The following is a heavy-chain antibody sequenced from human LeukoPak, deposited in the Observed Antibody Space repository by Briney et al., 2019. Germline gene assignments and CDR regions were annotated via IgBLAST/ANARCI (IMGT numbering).Heavy chain of an antibody. D-gene: IGHD6-19*01. CDR1: GFTFSDYY. CDR2: ISSSSSYT. Sequence: GGSLRLSCAASGFTFSDYYMSWIRQAPGKGLEWVSYISSSSSYTNYAVSVKGRFTISRDNAKNSLYLQMDSLRAEDTAVYYSARDRSVDGTVWGQGALVTVSS. J-gene: IGHJ4*02. V-gene: IGHV3-11*06. CDR3: ARDRSVDGTV.